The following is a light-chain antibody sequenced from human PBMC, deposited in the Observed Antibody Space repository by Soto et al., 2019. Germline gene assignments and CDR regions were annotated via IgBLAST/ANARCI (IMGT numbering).Light chain of an antibody. CDR2: DND. V-gene: IGLV1-51*01. CDR3: GTWDSSLRAVV. CDR1: TSNIGSNF. J-gene: IGLJ2*01. Sequence: QSVLTQPPSVSAASGQKVTISCSGSTSNIGSNFVSWHLQVPGTAPKVVIHDNDKRPSGIPDRFSGSKSGTSATLVITGLQTGDEADYYCGTWDSSLRAVVFGGGTKLTVL.